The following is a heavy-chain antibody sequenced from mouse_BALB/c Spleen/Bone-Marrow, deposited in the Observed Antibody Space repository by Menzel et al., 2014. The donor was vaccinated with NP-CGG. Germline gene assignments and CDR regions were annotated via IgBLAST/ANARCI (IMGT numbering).Heavy chain of an antibody. Sequence: QVQLKESGAKLVRPGTSVKVSCKASGYAFTNYSIEWFKQRPGQGLEWIGVINPGSGGTNFNEKFRGKATLTADKSSSTAYMQFNSLTSDDSAAYFCAREGYYGLDYWGQGTTLTVSS. CDR2: INPGSGGT. CDR3: AREGYYGLDY. D-gene: IGHD2-1*01. V-gene: IGHV1-54*03. J-gene: IGHJ2*01. CDR1: GYAFTNYS.